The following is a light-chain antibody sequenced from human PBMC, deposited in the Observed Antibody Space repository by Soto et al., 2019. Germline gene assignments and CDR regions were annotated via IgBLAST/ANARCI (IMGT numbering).Light chain of an antibody. CDR2: GTS. CDR1: ESVGTN. Sequence: TVMTQSPASLSVSPGERATVSCRASESVGTNVAWYQHKPGQAPRLLIYGTSTRATGVPARFSGGASGAEFTLTISSLQSEDSAVYYCQEYSIWWTFGQGTKIEIK. J-gene: IGKJ1*01. V-gene: IGKV3-15*01. CDR3: QEYSIWWT.